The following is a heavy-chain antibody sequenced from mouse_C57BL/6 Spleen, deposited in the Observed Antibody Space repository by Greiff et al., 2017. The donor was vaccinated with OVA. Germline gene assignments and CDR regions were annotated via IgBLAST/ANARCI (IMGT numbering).Heavy chain of an antibody. Sequence: EVKVVESGGGLVQPGGSLSLSCAASGFTFTDYYMSWVRPPPGKALEWLGFIRNKANGYTTEYSASVKGRFTISRDNSQSILYLQMNALRAEDSATYYCARYGGAMDYWGQGTSVTVSS. CDR1: GFTFTDYY. CDR2: IRNKANGYTT. J-gene: IGHJ4*01. CDR3: ARYGGAMDY. V-gene: IGHV7-3*01.